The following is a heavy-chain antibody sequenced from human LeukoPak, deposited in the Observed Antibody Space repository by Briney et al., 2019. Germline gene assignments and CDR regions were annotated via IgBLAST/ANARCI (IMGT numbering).Heavy chain of an antibody. CDR1: GFAFSSYS. V-gene: IGHV3-23*01. CDR2: ISGSGGST. D-gene: IGHD3-3*01. Sequence: GGSLRLSCEASGFAFSSYSMNWVRQAPGKGLEWVSAISGSGGSTYYADSVKGRFTISRDNSKNTLYLQMNSLRAEDTAVYYCAKDPPFGVVIFNYWGQGTLVTVSS. J-gene: IGHJ4*02. CDR3: AKDPPFGVVIFNY.